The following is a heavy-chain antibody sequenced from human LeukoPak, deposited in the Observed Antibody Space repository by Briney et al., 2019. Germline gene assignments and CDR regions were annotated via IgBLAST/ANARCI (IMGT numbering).Heavy chain of an antibody. CDR1: GLTFSDAL. CDR3: TRDSGTYNWLDP. J-gene: IGHJ5*02. CDR2: IDKKDNFYAT. D-gene: IGHD1-26*01. Sequence: RGSLKLSWATSGLTFSDALVNRVRQSSGKGLEWVGHIDKKDNFYATTSAASVTGRFTISRDDSKNTAYLQMNSLKTEDTALYYCTRDSGTYNWLDPWGQGTLVTVSS. V-gene: IGHV3-73*01.